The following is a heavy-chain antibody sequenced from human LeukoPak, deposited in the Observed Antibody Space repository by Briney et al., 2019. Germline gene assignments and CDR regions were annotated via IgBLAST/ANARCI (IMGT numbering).Heavy chain of an antibody. D-gene: IGHD2-2*01. V-gene: IGHV3-49*04. CDR3: TRAPHPRCSSSGCYLDY. CDR1: GFTFGDYA. J-gene: IGHJ4*02. Sequence: PGGSLRLSCSTSGFTFGDYAMSWVRQAPRKGLQCVGFIQSKASAGPTKYAASVNGRFSISRDDSQSIANLQMNDLKTEDTAVYYCTRAPHPRCSSSGCYLDYWGQGTLVTVSS. CDR2: IQSKASAGPT.